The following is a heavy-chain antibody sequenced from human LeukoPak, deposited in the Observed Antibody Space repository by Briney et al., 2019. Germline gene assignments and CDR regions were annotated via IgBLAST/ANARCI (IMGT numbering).Heavy chain of an antibody. CDR2: ISYDGSNK. V-gene: IGHV3-30-3*01. J-gene: IGHJ4*02. CDR1: GFTFSSYA. CDR3: AKASYSGSEDYFDY. D-gene: IGHD5-12*01. Sequence: PGGSLRLSCAASGFTFSSYAMHWVRQAPGKGLEWVAVISYDGSNKYYADSVKGRFTISRDNSKNTLYLQMNSLRAEDTAVYYCAKASYSGSEDYFDYWGRGTLVTVSS.